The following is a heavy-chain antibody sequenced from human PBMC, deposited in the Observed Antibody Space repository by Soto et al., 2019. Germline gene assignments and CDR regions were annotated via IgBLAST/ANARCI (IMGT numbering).Heavy chain of an antibody. Sequence: GGSLRLSCAASGFTFTSHAMHWVRQTPGKGLEWVAAISYDEIDKKYASSVKGRFTVSRDNVKNTLSLQMNSLRPEDTAVYYCAKDSGDKYNWFDTWGQGTLVTVSS. CDR1: GFTFTSHA. V-gene: IGHV3-30*18. D-gene: IGHD2-15*01. J-gene: IGHJ5*02. CDR2: ISYDEIDK. CDR3: AKDSGDKYNWFDT.